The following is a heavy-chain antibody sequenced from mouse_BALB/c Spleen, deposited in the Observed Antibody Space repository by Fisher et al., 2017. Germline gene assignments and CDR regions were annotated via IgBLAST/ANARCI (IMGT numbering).Heavy chain of an antibody. V-gene: IGHV1-18*01. D-gene: IGHD2-4*01. J-gene: IGHJ4*01. Sequence: KFKGKATLTVDKSSSTAYMELRSLTSEDTAVYYCARSTMITTEAMDYWGQGTSVTVSS. CDR3: ARSTMITTEAMDY.